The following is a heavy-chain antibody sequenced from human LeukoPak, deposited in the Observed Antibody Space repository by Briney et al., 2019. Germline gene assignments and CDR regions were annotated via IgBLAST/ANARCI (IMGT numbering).Heavy chain of an antibody. J-gene: IGHJ4*02. CDR2: INAGNGNT. Sequence: ASVKVSCEASGYTFTSYAMHWVRQAPGQRLEWMGWINAGNGNTKYSQKFQGRVTITRDTSASTAYMELSSLRSEDTTVYYCARVGAAAGPYYFDYWGQGTLVTVYS. V-gene: IGHV1-3*01. D-gene: IGHD6-13*01. CDR3: ARVGAAAGPYYFDY. CDR1: GYTFTSYA.